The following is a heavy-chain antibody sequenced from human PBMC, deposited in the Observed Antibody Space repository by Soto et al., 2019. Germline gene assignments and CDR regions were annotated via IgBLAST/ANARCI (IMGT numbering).Heavy chain of an antibody. Sequence: QLQLQESGPGLVKPSETLSLTCTVSGGSISSSSYYWGWIRQPPGKGLEWIGSIYYSGSTYYNPSLKSRVTISVDTSKNQFSLKLSSVTAADTAVYYCARHEAHSSGWYPGDYWGQGTLVTVSS. D-gene: IGHD6-19*01. CDR2: IYYSGST. J-gene: IGHJ4*02. CDR1: GGSISSSSYY. CDR3: ARHEAHSSGWYPGDY. V-gene: IGHV4-39*01.